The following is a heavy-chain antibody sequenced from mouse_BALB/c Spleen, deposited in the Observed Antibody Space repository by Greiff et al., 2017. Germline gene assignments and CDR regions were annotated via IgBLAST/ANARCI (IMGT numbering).Heavy chain of an antibody. Sequence: QVQLQQSGAELAKPGASVKMSCKASGYTFTSYWMHWVKQRPGQGLEWIGYINPSTGYTEYNQKFKDKATLTADKSSSTAYMQLSSLTSEDSAVYYWARMTTVVRYAMDYWGQGTSVTVSS. D-gene: IGHD1-1*01. CDR1: GYTFTSYW. J-gene: IGHJ4*01. CDR2: INPSTGYT. CDR3: ARMTTVVRYAMDY. V-gene: IGHV1-7*01.